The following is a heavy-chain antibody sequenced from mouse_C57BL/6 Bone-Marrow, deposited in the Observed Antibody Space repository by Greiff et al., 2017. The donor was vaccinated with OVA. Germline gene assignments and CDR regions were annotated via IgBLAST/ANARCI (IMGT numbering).Heavy chain of an antibody. J-gene: IGHJ1*03. V-gene: IGHV1-82*01. D-gene: IGHD2-3*01. CDR1: GYAFSSSW. Sequence: QVQLQQSGPELVKPGASVKISCKASGYAFSSSWMNWVKQRPGKGLEWIGRIYPGDGDTNYNGKFKGKATLTADKSSSTAYMQLSSLTSEDSAVYFCASSDGGRYFDVWGTGTTVTVSS. CDR2: IYPGDGDT. CDR3: ASSDGGRYFDV.